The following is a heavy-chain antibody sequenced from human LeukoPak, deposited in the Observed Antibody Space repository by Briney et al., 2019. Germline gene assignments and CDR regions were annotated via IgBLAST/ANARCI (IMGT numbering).Heavy chain of an antibody. CDR2: ISWNSGSI. D-gene: IGHD5-18*01. J-gene: IGHJ4*02. Sequence: PGRSLRLSCAASGFTFDDYAMHWVRQAPGKGLEWVSGISWNSGSIGYADSVKGRFTISRDNAKNSLYLQMNSLRAEGTALYYCAKGLDTGLDYWGQGTLVTVSS. V-gene: IGHV3-9*01. CDR1: GFTFDDYA. CDR3: AKGLDTGLDY.